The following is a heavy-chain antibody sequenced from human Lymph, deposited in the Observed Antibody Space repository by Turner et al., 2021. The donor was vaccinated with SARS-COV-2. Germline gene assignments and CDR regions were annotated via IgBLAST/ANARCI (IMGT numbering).Heavy chain of an antibody. CDR2: ISYDGGHK. Sequence: QVQLVESGGGVVQPGRSLRLYCAASGFPFISYGMHWVRQAPGKGLEWVAVISYDGGHKSYADSVKGRFTISRDNSKNTLYLQMISLRAEDTAVYYCAWALYYYYGMDVWGQGTTVTVSS. V-gene: IGHV3-30*03. J-gene: IGHJ6*02. CDR3: AWALYYYYGMDV. CDR1: GFPFISYG.